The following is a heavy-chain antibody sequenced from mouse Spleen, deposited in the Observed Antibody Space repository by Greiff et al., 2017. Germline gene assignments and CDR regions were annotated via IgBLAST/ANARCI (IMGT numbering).Heavy chain of an antibody. CDR3: ARGEDGYFPAWFAY. J-gene: IGHJ3*01. V-gene: IGHV3-6*01. Sequence: DVQLQESGPGLVKPSQSLSLTCSVTGYSITSGYYWNWIRQFPGNKLEWMGYISYDGSNNYNPSLKNRISITRDTSKNQFFLKLNSVTTEDTATYYCARGEDGYFPAWFAYWGQGTLVTVSA. D-gene: IGHD2-3*01. CDR1: GYSITSGYY. CDR2: ISYDGSN.